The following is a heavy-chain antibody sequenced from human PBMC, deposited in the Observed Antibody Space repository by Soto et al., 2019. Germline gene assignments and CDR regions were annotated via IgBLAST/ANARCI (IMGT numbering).Heavy chain of an antibody. CDR2: ISYDGSNK. J-gene: IGHJ4*02. CDR3: AKDRAPYCGGDCYFGFDY. D-gene: IGHD2-21*02. V-gene: IGHV3-30*18. Sequence: QVQLVESGGGVVQPGRSLRLSCAASGFTFSSYGMHWVRQAPGKGLEWVAVISYDGSNKYYADSVKGRFTISRDNSKNKLYLQMNSLRAEDTAVYYCAKDRAPYCGGDCYFGFDYWGQGTLVTVSS. CDR1: GFTFSSYG.